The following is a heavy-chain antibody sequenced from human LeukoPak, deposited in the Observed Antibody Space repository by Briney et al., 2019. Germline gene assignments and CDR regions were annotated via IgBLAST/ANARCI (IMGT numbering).Heavy chain of an antibody. V-gene: IGHV1-69*04. CDR1: GGTFSSYA. CDR2: IIPILGIA. D-gene: IGHD3-9*01. J-gene: IGHJ6*02. Sequence: ASVKVSCKASGGTFSSYAISWVRQAPGQGLEWMGRIIPILGIANYAQKFQGRVTITADKSTSTAYMELSSLRSEDTAVYYCTGGYTLYDILAGYQTYGMDVWGQGTMVTVSS. CDR3: TGGYTLYDILAGYQTYGMDV.